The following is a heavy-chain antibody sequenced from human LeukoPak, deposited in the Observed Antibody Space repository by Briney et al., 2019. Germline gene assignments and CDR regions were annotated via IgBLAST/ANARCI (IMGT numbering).Heavy chain of an antibody. Sequence: PGGSLRLSCAASGFTFSFYNMNWVRQAPGKGLEWVSSISSSAHHIAYADSVKGRFTISRDNAKNALYLQANSLRAEDTAVYYCARGIVPAAFDYWGQGTLVTVSS. CDR2: ISSSAHHI. J-gene: IGHJ4*02. CDR3: ARGIVPAAFDY. D-gene: IGHD2-2*01. V-gene: IGHV3-21*01. CDR1: GFTFSFYN.